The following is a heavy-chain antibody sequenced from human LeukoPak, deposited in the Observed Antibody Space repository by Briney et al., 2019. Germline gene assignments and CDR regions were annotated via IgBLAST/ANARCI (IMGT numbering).Heavy chain of an antibody. V-gene: IGHV4-59*01. J-gene: IGHJ4*02. D-gene: IGHD5-18*01. CDR1: GGSISSYY. CDR3: ARLAERGYSYGMPPGTLYYVDY. CDR2: IYYSGST. Sequence: PSETLSLTCTVSGGSISSYYWSWILQPTGKGLEWIGYIYYSGSTNYNPSPKSRVNISVDTSKNQFSLKLSSVTAADTAVYYCARLAERGYSYGMPPGTLYYVDYWGQGTLVTVSS.